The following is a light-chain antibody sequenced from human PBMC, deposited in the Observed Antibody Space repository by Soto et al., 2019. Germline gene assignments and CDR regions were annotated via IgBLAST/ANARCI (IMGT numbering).Light chain of an antibody. V-gene: IGKV3-20*01. CDR3: EQYDKSIT. J-gene: IGKJ4*01. CDR2: GAS. CDR1: QSVSSSY. Sequence: EIVLTQSPGTLSLSPGERATLSCRASQSVSSSYLAWYQQKPGQAPRLLIYGASSRATGIPDRFSGSGSWTDFTLTINRLEPEDFAVYYCEQYDKSITFGGGTKVEIK.